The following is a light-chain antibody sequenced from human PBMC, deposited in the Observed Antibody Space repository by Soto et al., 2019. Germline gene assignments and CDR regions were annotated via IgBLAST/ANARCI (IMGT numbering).Light chain of an antibody. V-gene: IGLV2-23*02. Sequence: QSVLTRPPSASGSPGQSITISCIGTSSDVGSYNLVSWYQQHPGKAPKVIISEVSERPSGVSNRFSGSKSGNTASLTISGLQAEDEADYYCCSNAGDNTYVFGSGTKVTVL. J-gene: IGLJ1*01. CDR1: SSDVGSYNL. CDR3: CSNAGDNTYV. CDR2: EVS.